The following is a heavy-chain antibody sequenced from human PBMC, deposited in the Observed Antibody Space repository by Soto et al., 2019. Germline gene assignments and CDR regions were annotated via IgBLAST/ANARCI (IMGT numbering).Heavy chain of an antibody. CDR2: ISYDGSNK. Sequence: GGSLRLSCAASGFTFSSYGMHWVRQAPGKGLEWVAVISYDGSNKYYADSVKGRFTISRDNSKNTLYLQMNSLRAEDTAVYHCAKVYCSSTSCYQGLDYWGQGTLVTVSS. CDR1: GFTFSSYG. V-gene: IGHV3-30*18. D-gene: IGHD2-2*01. CDR3: AKVYCSSTSCYQGLDY. J-gene: IGHJ4*02.